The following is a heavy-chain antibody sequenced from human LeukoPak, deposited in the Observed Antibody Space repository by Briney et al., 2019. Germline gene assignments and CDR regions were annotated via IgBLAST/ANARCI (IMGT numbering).Heavy chain of an antibody. Sequence: PGGSLRLSCAASGFTFSSYSMNWVRQAPGKGLEWVSSISSSSSYIYYADSVKGRFTISRDNAKNSLYLQMNSLRAEDTAVYYCARDRDYGGNSGLIWGQGTLVTVSS. CDR3: ARDRDYGGNSGLI. D-gene: IGHD4-23*01. CDR1: GFTFSSYS. V-gene: IGHV3-21*01. CDR2: ISSSSSYI. J-gene: IGHJ1*01.